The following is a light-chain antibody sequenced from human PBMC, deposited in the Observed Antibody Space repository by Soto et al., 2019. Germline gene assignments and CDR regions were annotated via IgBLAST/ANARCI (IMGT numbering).Light chain of an antibody. V-gene: IGKV1-17*03. J-gene: IGKJ2*01. CDR2: GAS. CDR1: QDITTF. Sequence: DLQMTQSPSAVSASVGDRVTITCRASQDITTFLAWFQQKPGKVPEPLIFGASSVQSGLPSRFSGNRTGTDSPLTMSSVEPGDFATYHCLQHSNFPSPFGQGTRLEI. CDR3: LQHSNFPSP.